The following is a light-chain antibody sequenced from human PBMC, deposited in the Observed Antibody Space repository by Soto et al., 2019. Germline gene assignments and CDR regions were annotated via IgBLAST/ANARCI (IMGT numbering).Light chain of an antibody. CDR2: GAS. Sequence: EIVLTQSPGTLSLSPGERATLSCRASQSVSSSYLAWYQQKPGQAPRLLIYGASSRATGIPDRFSGSGSGTYFTLTISRLEPEDFAVYYCQQYGSSPQTTFGQGTKVEIK. CDR3: QQYGSSPQTT. V-gene: IGKV3-20*01. CDR1: QSVSSSY. J-gene: IGKJ1*01.